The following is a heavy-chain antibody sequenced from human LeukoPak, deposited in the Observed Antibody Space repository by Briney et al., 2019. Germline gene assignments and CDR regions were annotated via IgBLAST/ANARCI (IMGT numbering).Heavy chain of an antibody. V-gene: IGHV4-59*01. J-gene: IGHJ6*02. CDR3: ARAPQYCSGTACYPYYYGMDV. D-gene: IGHD2-2*01. Sequence: PSETLSLTCTVSGGSISSYYWSWIRQPPGKGLEWIGCIFYSGSTNYNPSLASRVTISVDTSKNQFSLRLSSVTAADTAVYYCARAPQYCSGTACYPYYYGMDVWGQGTTVTVSS. CDR1: GGSISSYY. CDR2: IFYSGST.